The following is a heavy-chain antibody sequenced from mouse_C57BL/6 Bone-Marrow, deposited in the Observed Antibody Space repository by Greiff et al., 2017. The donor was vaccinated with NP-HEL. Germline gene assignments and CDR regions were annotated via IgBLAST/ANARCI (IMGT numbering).Heavy chain of an antibody. V-gene: IGHV1-72*01. Sequence: QVQLQQPGADLVKPGASVKLSCKASGYTFTSYWMHWVKQRPGRGLEWIGRIDPNSGGTKFNEKFKAKATLTVDKPSSPAYMQLSSLASEDAAVYYCARYYDGSRGWYFDVWGTGTTVTVSS. CDR1: GYTFTSYW. CDR3: ARYYDGSRGWYFDV. CDR2: IDPNSGGT. D-gene: IGHD1-1*01. J-gene: IGHJ1*03.